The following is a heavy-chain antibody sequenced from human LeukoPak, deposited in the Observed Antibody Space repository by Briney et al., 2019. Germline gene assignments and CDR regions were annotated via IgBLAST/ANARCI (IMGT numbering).Heavy chain of an antibody. CDR1: GGTFSSYA. V-gene: IGHV1-69*05. CDR2: IIPIFGTA. J-gene: IGHJ4*02. CDR3: ATDREYGDYFRGHY. Sequence: ASVKVSCKASGGTFSSYAISWVRQAPGQGLEWMGGIIPIFGTANYAQKFQGRVTLTSDTSTTTVYMELSSLRSEDTAVYYCATDREYGDYFRGHYWGQGTLVTVSS. D-gene: IGHD4-17*01.